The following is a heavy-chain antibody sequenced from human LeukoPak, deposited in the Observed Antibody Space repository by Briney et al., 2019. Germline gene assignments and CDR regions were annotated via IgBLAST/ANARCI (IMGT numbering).Heavy chain of an antibody. Sequence: GGSLRLSCAASGFTVSSNYMSWVRQAPGKGLERVSVIYSGGSTYYADSVKGRFTISRDNSKNTLYLQMNSLRAEDTAVYYCARDGGIVGATIDAFDIWGQGTMVTVSS. CDR3: ARDGGIVGATIDAFDI. CDR1: GFTVSSNY. CDR2: IYSGGST. D-gene: IGHD1-26*01. V-gene: IGHV3-53*01. J-gene: IGHJ3*02.